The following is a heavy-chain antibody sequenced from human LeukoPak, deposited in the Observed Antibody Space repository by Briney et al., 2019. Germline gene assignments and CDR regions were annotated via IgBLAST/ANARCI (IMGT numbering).Heavy chain of an antibody. CDR2: IGTKSGNT. D-gene: IGHD7-27*01. CDR3: ARTPLGKMHAFDI. J-gene: IGHJ3*02. V-gene: IGHV1-18*01. CDR1: GYTFTNDG. Sequence: ASVKVSCKASGYTFTNDGISWVRQAPGQGLEWMGWIGTKSGNTNYAPSFQARVTLTTDTSSTTAYMELRSRTSDDTAAYYCARTPLGKMHAFDIWGQGTIVTVSS.